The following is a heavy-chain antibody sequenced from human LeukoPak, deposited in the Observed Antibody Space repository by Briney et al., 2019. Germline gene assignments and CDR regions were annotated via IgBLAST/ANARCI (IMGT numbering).Heavy chain of an antibody. CDR2: TNWNGGST. D-gene: IGHD1-26*01. CDR1: GFIFDNYG. Sequence: GGSLRLSCAASGFIFDNYGMTWVRQAPGKGLERVCGTNWNGGSTGYADSVKGRFIISRDNAKNCLYLQMNSLRAEDTALYHCARVHTAGGYSGTDYWGQGTLVTVSS. V-gene: IGHV3-20*01. J-gene: IGHJ4*02. CDR3: ARVHTAGGYSGTDY.